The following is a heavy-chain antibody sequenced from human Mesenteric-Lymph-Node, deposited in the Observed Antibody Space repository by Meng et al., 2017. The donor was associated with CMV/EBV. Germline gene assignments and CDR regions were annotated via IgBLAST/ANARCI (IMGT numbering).Heavy chain of an antibody. J-gene: IGHJ4*02. CDR3: ARGPQGCSGGSCYSDY. D-gene: IGHD2-15*01. V-gene: IGHV1-18*01. CDR2: ISTYKSNT. Sequence: ASVKVSCKASGYPFNTYGISWVRQAPGQGLEWMGWISTYKSNTNYAQNLQGRVTMTTDTPTSTAYMELRSLGSDDSAVYYCARGPQGCSGGSCYSDYWGQGTLVTVSS. CDR1: GYPFNTYG.